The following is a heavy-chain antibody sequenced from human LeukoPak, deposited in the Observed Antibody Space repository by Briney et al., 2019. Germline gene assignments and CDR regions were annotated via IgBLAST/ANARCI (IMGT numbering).Heavy chain of an antibody. D-gene: IGHD4-17*01. CDR3: ARGSEGNYGY. V-gene: IGHV7-4-1*02. CDR1: GYTFTSYG. J-gene: IGHJ4*02. Sequence: ASVKVSCKASGYTFTSYGIHWVRQAPGQGLDWMGWINTNTGNPTYAQGFTGRFVFSLDTSVSTAYLQISSLKAEDTAVYYCARGSEGNYGYWGQGTLVTVSS. CDR2: INTNTGNP.